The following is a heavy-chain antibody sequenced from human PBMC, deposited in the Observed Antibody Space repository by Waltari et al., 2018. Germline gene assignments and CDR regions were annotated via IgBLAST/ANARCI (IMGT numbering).Heavy chain of an antibody. CDR3: ARGKVEIVGATNFYFDY. J-gene: IGHJ4*03. V-gene: IGHV4-59*01. CDR2: IYYSGST. CDR1: GGSISSYY. D-gene: IGHD1-26*01. Sequence: QVQLQESGPGLVKPSETLSLTCTVSGGSISSYYWSWIRQPPGKGLEWIGYIYYSGSTNYNPSLKSRVTISVDTSKNQFSLKLSSVTAADTAVYYCARGKVEIVGATNFYFDYWGKGTTVTVSS.